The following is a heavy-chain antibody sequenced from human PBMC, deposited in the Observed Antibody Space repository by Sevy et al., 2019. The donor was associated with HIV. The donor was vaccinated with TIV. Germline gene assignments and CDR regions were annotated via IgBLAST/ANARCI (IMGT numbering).Heavy chain of an antibody. V-gene: IGHV3-30*18. J-gene: IGHJ3*02. CDR2: ISHDGTYK. CDR3: AKAFHNRLXGTRGXXXXM. D-gene: IGHD3-10*01. CDR1: GFSXXXYG. Sequence: GGSLRLSCAASGFSXXXYGMHWVRQAPGKGLEWVALISHDGTYKYYGDSVKGRFTISRDNSKSTLYLQMNSLGPEDAAVYYCAKAFHNRLXGTRGXXXXMWGQGTVVTVSS.